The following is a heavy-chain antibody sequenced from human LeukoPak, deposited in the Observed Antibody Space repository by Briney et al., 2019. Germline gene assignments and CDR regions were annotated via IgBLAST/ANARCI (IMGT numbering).Heavy chain of an antibody. D-gene: IGHD2-2*01. V-gene: IGHV3-7*01. CDR1: GFTLSSYW. Sequence: GGSLRLSCAASGFTLSSYWMSWVRQAPGKGLECVANIKKDGNDKYYVDSAKGLLSISTDNAKKSLCLQVNSMRAEETAVNYCDRVYCSSASCYLGVRAFDIWGQGTMVTVS. J-gene: IGHJ3*02. CDR3: DRVYCSSASCYLGVRAFDI. CDR2: IKKDGNDK.